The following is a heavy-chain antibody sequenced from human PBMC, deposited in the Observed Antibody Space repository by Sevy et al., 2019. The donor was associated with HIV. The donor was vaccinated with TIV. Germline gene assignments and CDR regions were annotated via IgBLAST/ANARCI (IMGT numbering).Heavy chain of an antibody. V-gene: IGHV4-39*01. D-gene: IGHD2-2*01. CDR1: GGSISSSSYY. CDR2: IYYSGST. J-gene: IGHJ6*03. CDR3: ARQSCSSTSCHYYYYYMDV. Sequence: SETLSLTCTVSGGSISSSSYYWGWIRQPPGKGLEWIGSIYYSGSTYYHPSLKSRVTISVDTSKNQFSLKLSSVTAADTAVYYCARQSCSSTSCHYYYYYMDVWGKGTTVTVS.